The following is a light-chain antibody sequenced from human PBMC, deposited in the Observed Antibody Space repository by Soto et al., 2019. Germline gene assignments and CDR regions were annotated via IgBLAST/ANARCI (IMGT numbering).Light chain of an antibody. V-gene: IGLV2-8*01. CDR1: SNDVGDYNY. CDR2: EVS. CDR3: SSYAGSSTLYV. J-gene: IGLJ1*01. Sequence: QSALTQPPSASVSPGQSVTISCTGTSNDVGDYNYVSWYQQHPGKAPKLMIYEVSKRPSGVPGRFSGSKSDNTASLTVSGLQAEDEADYYCSSYAGSSTLYVFGTGTKVTV.